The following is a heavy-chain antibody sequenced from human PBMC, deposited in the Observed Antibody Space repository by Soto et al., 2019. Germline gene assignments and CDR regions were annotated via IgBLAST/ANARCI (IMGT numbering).Heavy chain of an antibody. D-gene: IGHD6-19*01. CDR1: GYSFTNYW. CDR3: ARQRSGGYSHFDY. Sequence: PWESLKISCKGSGYSFTNYWITWVRQMPGKGLEWMGKIDPGDSYTNYSPSFQGHLTMSVDKSISTAYLQWSSLKASDSAIYYCARQRSGGYSHFDYWGQGTLVTVSS. V-gene: IGHV5-10-1*01. J-gene: IGHJ4*01. CDR2: IDPGDSYT.